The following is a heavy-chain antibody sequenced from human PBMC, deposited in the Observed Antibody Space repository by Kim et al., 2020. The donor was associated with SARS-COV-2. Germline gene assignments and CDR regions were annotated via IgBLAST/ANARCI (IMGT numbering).Heavy chain of an antibody. V-gene: IGHV3-11*01. CDR3: AKRPSRRGPFDY. Sequence: YYADSVQGRLTIPRDNAKNSLYLQMNSLRAEDTAVYYCAKRPSRRGPFDYWGQGTLVTVSS. J-gene: IGHJ4*02. D-gene: IGHD3-10*01.